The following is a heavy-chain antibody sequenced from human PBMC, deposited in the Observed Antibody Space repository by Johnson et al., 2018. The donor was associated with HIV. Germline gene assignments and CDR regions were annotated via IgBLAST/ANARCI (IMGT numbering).Heavy chain of an antibody. J-gene: IGHJ3*02. D-gene: IGHD3-22*01. Sequence: QVQLVESGGGVVQPGRSLRLSCAASGFTFSSYAMHWVRQAPGTGLECVAVISYDGRNKYYADSVKGRFTISRDNSKNTLYLQMNSLRAEDTAVYYGARGDDSSGYLTAFDIGGQGTMVTVSS. V-gene: IGHV3-30-3*01. CDR2: ISYDGRNK. CDR3: ARGDDSSGYLTAFDI. CDR1: GFTFSSYA.